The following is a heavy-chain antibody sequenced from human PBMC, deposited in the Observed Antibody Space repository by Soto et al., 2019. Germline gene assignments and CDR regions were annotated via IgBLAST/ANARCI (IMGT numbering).Heavy chain of an antibody. J-gene: IGHJ3*02. CDR3: ARDEGLRARGAFDI. CDR1: GFTFSSYS. V-gene: IGHV3-48*02. Sequence: PGGSLRLSCAASGFTFSSYSMNWVRQAPGKGLEWVSYISSSSSTIYYADSAKGRFTISRDNAKNSLYLQMNSLRDEDTAVYYCARDEGLRARGAFDIWGQGTMVTVSS. CDR2: ISSSSSTI. D-gene: IGHD4-17*01.